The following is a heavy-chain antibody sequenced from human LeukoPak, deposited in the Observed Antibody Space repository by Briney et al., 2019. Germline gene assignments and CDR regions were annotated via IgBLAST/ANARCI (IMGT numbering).Heavy chain of an antibody. CDR1: GASVSSGTYY. CDR2: VYYSGST. J-gene: IGHJ4*02. D-gene: IGHD3-16*01. CDR3: ARSRLGTHYYFDY. Sequence: KPSETLSLTCTVSGASVSSGTYYWSWIRQPPGKGLEWIGYVYYSGSTNYNPSLKSRVTISVDTSKNQFSLKLSSVTAADTAVYYCARSRLGTHYYFDYWGRGTLVTVSS. V-gene: IGHV4-61*01.